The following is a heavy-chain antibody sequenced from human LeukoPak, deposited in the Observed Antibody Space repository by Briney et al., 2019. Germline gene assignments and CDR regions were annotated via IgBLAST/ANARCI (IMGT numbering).Heavy chain of an antibody. CDR3: AKGVVAATNAAYYGMDV. Sequence: GGSLRLSCAASGFTFSNYGMHWVRQPPGKGLEWVAVLSYDESDKYYADSVKGRFTISRDNSKNALYLQMNSLRPEDTAVYYCAKGVVAATNAAYYGMDVWGQGTTVTVSS. CDR2: LSYDESDK. J-gene: IGHJ6*02. V-gene: IGHV3-30*18. D-gene: IGHD2-15*01. CDR1: GFTFSNYG.